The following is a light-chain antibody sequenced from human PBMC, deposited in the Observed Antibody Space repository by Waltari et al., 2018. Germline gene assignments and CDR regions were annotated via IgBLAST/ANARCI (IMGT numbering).Light chain of an antibody. J-gene: IGLJ3*02. CDR2: DVT. V-gene: IGLV2-11*01. CDR1: GSDVGDYDY. CDR3: CTYEGTWV. Sequence: QSALTQPRSVSGSPGQSVTIFCTGTGSDVGDYDYVSWYQQHPGKVPKLVIYDVTKRPSGVPDRFSGSRSGNSASLTISGLQAEDEADYYCCTYEGTWVFGGGTKLTV.